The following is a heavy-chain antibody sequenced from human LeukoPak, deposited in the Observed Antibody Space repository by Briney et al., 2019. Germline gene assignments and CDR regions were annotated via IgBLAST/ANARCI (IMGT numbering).Heavy chain of an antibody. V-gene: IGHV3-74*01. Sequence: PGGSLRLSCVASGFTFSSYWMHWVRQAPGKGLVWVSRIHLDGTTTTYADSVRGRFTISRDNAKNTLYLQINSLTAEDTAVYYCARDNRYYYYYMDVWGKGTTVTVSS. J-gene: IGHJ6*03. CDR3: ARDNRYYYYYMDV. CDR1: GFTFSSYW. CDR2: IHLDGTTT.